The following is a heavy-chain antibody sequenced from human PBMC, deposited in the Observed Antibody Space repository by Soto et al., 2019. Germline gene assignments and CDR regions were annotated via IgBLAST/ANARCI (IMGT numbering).Heavy chain of an antibody. V-gene: IGHV4-61*01. Sequence: SETLSLTCTVSGGSVSSSNYYWSWIRQPPGKGLEWIGYIYYSGSTNYNPSLKSRVSMSVDTSKNQFSLRLSSVTAADTAVYYCARYYRTSADDYYGMDVWGQGTTVTVSS. D-gene: IGHD3-10*01. CDR2: IYYSGST. J-gene: IGHJ6*02. CDR3: ARYYRTSADDYYGMDV. CDR1: GGSVSSSNYY.